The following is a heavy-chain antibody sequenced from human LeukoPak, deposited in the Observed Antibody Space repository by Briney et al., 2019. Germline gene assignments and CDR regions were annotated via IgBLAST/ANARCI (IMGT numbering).Heavy chain of an antibody. D-gene: IGHD2-15*01. CDR3: TTDLGIVVVVAVP. Sequence: GGSLRLSCAASGFTFSNAWMSWVRQAPGKGLEWVGRIKSKTDGGTTDYAAPVKGRFTISRDDSKNTLYLQMNSLKTEDTAVYYCTTDLGIVVVVAVPWGQGTLVTVSS. CDR1: GFTFSNAW. CDR2: IKSKTDGGTT. J-gene: IGHJ5*01. V-gene: IGHV3-15*01.